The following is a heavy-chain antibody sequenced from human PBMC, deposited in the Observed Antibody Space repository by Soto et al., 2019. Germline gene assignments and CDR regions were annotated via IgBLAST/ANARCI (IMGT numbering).Heavy chain of an antibody. CDR2: IIPISGST. CDR1: GGTFGSYA. J-gene: IGHJ6*02. CDR3: ARGGSKGDV. V-gene: IGHV1-69*12. D-gene: IGHD3-16*01. Sequence: QVQLVQSGAEVKKPGSSVKVSCKPSGGTFGSYAVTWVRQAPGQGLEWMGGIIPISGSTVYAPKFQARVTITADQSTSPAYMELSSLRSEDTATYYCARGGSKGDVWGQGTTVTVSS.